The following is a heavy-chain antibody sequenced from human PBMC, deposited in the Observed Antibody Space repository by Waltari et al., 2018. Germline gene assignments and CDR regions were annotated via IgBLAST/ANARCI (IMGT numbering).Heavy chain of an antibody. D-gene: IGHD1-7*01. CDR2: IRFDESNQ. J-gene: IGHJ6*03. CDR3: ATLTGTASMDV. V-gene: IGHV3-30*02. Sequence: QVQLVESGGGVVQPGGSLRLSCAASGFLFSNYGMHWVRQAPGKGLEWVAFIRFDESNQYYEDSVKGRFTISRDNSKNTLHLQMNSLKPEDTAVYFCATLTGTASMDVWGKGTTVTVSS. CDR1: GFLFSNYG.